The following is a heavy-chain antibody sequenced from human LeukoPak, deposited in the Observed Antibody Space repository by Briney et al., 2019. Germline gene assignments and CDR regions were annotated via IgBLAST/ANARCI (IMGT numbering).Heavy chain of an antibody. CDR1: GFTFRGFW. J-gene: IGHJ4*02. D-gene: IGHD2-15*01. CDR2: IKIDGSEK. Sequence: GGSLRLSCAASGFTFRGFWMSWVRQAPGKGLEWVASIKIDGSEKYYVDSVKGRFTISRDNAKNSLFLQMSSLRAEDTAVYYCTRNGRSLDYWGQGTLVTVSS. V-gene: IGHV3-7*01. CDR3: TRNGRSLDY.